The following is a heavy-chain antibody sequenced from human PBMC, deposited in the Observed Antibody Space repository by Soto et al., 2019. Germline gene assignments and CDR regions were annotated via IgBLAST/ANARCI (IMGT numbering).Heavy chain of an antibody. Sequence: XGPTLLNPTETLPLTCTFSGFSLSTSGMCVSWIRQPPGKALEWLALIDWDDDKYYSTSLKTRLTISKDTSKNQVVLTMTNMDPVDTATYYCARIPLRIAAAGNPSSYYYYGMDVWGQGTTVTVSS. CDR2: IDWDDDK. V-gene: IGHV2-70*01. CDR1: GFSLSTSGMC. J-gene: IGHJ6*02. D-gene: IGHD6-13*01. CDR3: ARIPLRIAAAGNPSSYYYYGMDV.